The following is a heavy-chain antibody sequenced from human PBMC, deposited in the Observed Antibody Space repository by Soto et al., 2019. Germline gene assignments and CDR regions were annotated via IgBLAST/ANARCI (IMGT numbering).Heavy chain of an antibody. CDR1: GFTFSSYW. Sequence: VSLRLSCAASGFTFSSYWMSWVRQAPGKGLEWVANTNQDESEKNYLDSVKGRFTVFRDNAKNSLYLQMNSLRVEDTAVYYCVRDRGYSVFDYWGQGTRVTVSS. V-gene: IGHV3-7*01. CDR3: VRDRGYSVFDY. J-gene: IGHJ4*02. CDR2: TNQDESEK. D-gene: IGHD3-22*01.